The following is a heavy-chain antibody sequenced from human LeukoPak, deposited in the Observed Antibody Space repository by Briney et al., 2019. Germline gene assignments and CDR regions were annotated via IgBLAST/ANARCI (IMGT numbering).Heavy chain of an antibody. CDR3: ARVSAMTGPTDALDF. CDR2: IRKKRNGCTT. Sequence: GGSLRLSCAASGFTFSDHFMDWVRQAPGKGLEWVGRIRKKRNGCTTEYAASVKGRFTVSRDDSKNSLFLQMNSLQTDDTAVYYCARVSAMTGPTDALDFWGQGTKVTVSS. J-gene: IGHJ3*01. V-gene: IGHV3-72*01. D-gene: IGHD3-9*01. CDR1: GFTFSDHF.